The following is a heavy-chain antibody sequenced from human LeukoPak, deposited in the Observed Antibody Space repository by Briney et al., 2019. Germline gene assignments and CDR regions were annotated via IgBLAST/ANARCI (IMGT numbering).Heavy chain of an antibody. J-gene: IGHJ2*01. CDR1: GFTFSSYE. Sequence: GGSLRLSCAASGFTFSSYEMNWVRQAPGKGLEWVSGVSGSASDTYYADSVKGRSTISRDNSKNTLYLQMNSLRAEDTAVYYCAKAGTGASGYFALWGRGTLVTVSS. CDR3: AKAGTGASGYFAL. V-gene: IGHV3-23*01. CDR2: VSGSASDT. D-gene: IGHD2-8*02.